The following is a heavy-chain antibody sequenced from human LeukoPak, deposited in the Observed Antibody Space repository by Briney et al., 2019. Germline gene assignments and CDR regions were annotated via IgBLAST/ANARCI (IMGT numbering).Heavy chain of an antibody. Sequence: SGGSLRLSCAASGFTFSSYWMSWVRQAPGKGLEWVANIKQDGSEKYYVDSVKGRITISRDNAKNSLYLQMNSLRAEDTAVYYCASTLVRCSSTSCLYYYYGMDVWGQGTTVTVSS. D-gene: IGHD2-2*01. V-gene: IGHV3-7*03. CDR2: IKQDGSEK. CDR1: GFTFSSYW. J-gene: IGHJ6*02. CDR3: ASTLVRCSSTSCLYYYYGMDV.